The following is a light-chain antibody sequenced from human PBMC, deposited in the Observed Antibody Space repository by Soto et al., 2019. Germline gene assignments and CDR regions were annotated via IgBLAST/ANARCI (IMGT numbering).Light chain of an antibody. V-gene: IGKV1-5*03. CDR2: RAS. CDR3: QQYETYSGT. Sequence: DIQMTQSPSTLSASVGDRVTITCLASQTINTWLAWYQQKPGKAPKLLIYRASNLVSGVPSRFSGSGSGTEFTLTISSLQPDDFSIYYCQQYETYSGTFGPGTKVDI. CDR1: QTINTW. J-gene: IGKJ3*01.